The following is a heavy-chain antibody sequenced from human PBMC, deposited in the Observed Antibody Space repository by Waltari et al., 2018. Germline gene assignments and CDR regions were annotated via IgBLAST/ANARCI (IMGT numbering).Heavy chain of an antibody. Sequence: VQLLESGGGLVQSGGSLRLSSAASGFTFRSYAMNWVRQAPGKGWEWVAVISGSVGSTDYADSVKGRFTISRDNSKNTLYLQMNNLIVEDTAVYYCASSLYGDYTQIWGRVFDHWGQGTLVTVSS. CDR2: ISGSVGST. D-gene: IGHD4-17*01. CDR3: ASSLYGDYTQIWGRVFDH. J-gene: IGHJ4*02. V-gene: IGHV3-23*01. CDR1: GFTFRSYA.